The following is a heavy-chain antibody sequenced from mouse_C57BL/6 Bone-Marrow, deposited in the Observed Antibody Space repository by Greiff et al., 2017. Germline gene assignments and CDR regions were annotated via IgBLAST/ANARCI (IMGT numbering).Heavy chain of an antibody. V-gene: IGHV5-6*02. CDR3: ADFLAY. CDR2: ISSGGSYT. J-gene: IGHJ2*01. CDR1: GFTFSSYG. Sequence: EVKLVESGGDLVKPGGSLKLSCAASGFTFSSYGMSWVRQTPDKRLEWVATISSGGSYTYYPDSVKGRFTISRDNAKNTLYLQMSSLKPEETAMYYCADFLAYWGHGTTLTVSS.